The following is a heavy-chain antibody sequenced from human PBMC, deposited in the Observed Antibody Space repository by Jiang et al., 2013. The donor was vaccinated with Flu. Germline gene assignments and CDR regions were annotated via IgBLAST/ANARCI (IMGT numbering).Heavy chain of an antibody. V-gene: IGHV3-64D*06. Sequence: VQLLESGGALVQPGGSLRLSCSASGFIFSRYAMHWVRQAPGKGLEYVSAIVSNGGDTYYADSLKGRFSISRDNSKNTLYLQMSSLRAEDTAVYYCVKDGSTTLESWGQGTLVTVSS. CDR1: GFIFSRYA. CDR3: VKDGSTTLES. D-gene: IGHD5/OR15-5a*01. J-gene: IGHJ4*02. CDR2: IVSNGGDT.